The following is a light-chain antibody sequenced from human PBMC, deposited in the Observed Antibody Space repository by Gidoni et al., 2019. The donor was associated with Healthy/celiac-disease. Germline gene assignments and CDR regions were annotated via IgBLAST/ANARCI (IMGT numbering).Light chain of an antibody. J-gene: IGKJ4*01. CDR1: QSLLHSNGCNY. CDR3: MQALQTPLT. V-gene: IGKV2-28*01. CDR2: LGS. Sequence: DIVMTPSPLSLPVTPGEPASISCRSSQSLLHSNGCNYLDWYLQKPGQSPQLLIYLGSNRASGVPDRFGGSGSGTDFTLKISRVEAEDVGVYYCMQALQTPLTFGGGTKVEIK.